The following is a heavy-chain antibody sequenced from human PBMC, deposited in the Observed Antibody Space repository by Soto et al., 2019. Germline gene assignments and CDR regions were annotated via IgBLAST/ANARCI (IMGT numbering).Heavy chain of an antibody. CDR2: ISAYNGNT. J-gene: IGHJ4*01. CDR3: ARDRIAHSNGYSYFDY. Sequence: ASVKVSCKASGCTFTSYGISWVRQAPGQGLEWMGWISAYNGNTNYAQKLQGRVTMTTNTSTSTAYMELRSLRSDDTAVYYCARDRIAHSNGYSYFDYWGHGTLVTVSS. V-gene: IGHV1-18*01. CDR1: GCTFTSYG. D-gene: IGHD3-22*01.